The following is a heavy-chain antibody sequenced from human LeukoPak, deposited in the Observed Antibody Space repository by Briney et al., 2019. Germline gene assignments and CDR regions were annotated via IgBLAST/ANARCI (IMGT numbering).Heavy chain of an antibody. V-gene: IGHV4-34*01. D-gene: IGHD3-22*01. CDR2: INHSGST. Sequence: SETLSLTCAVYGGSFSGYYWSWIRQPPGKGLEWIGEINHSGSTNYNPSLKSRVTISVDTSKNQFSLKLSSVTAADTAVYYCARILSSGATMIVVVHGAFDIWGQGTMVTVSS. CDR3: ARILSSGATMIVVVHGAFDI. J-gene: IGHJ3*02. CDR1: GGSFSGYY.